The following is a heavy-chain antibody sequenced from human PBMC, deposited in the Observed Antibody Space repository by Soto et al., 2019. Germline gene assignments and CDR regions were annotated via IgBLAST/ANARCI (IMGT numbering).Heavy chain of an antibody. J-gene: IGHJ6*02. Sequence: QVQLVQSGAEVKKPGSSVKVSCTASGGTFISYAITWVRQAPGQGLEWMGGIIPIFGTTNYAQKFQGRVTITADESMTTAYMELSSLRSEDTAVYYCASGSLYSGSYYDYYGMDVWGQGTTVTVSS. V-gene: IGHV1-69*12. CDR2: IIPIFGTT. CDR3: ASGSLYSGSYYDYYGMDV. CDR1: GGTFISYA. D-gene: IGHD1-26*01.